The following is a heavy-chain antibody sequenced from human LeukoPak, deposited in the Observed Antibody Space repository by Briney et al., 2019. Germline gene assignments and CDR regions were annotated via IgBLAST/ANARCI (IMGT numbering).Heavy chain of an antibody. D-gene: IGHD6-6*01. CDR2: ISWDGGRT. J-gene: IGHJ4*02. CDR3: AKYSSSSDFDS. Sequence: GGSLRLSCAASGFRIDDYSMHWVRQAPGKGLDWVSLISWDGGRTYYADSVKGRFTISRDNSKNSLYLQMNSLRTEDTAFYYCAKYSSSSDFDSWGQGTLVTVSS. CDR1: GFRIDDYS. V-gene: IGHV3-43*01.